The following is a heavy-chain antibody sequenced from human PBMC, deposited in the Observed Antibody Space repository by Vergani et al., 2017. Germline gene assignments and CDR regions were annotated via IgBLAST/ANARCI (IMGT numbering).Heavy chain of an antibody. D-gene: IGHD5-18*01. V-gene: IGHV3-23*01. J-gene: IGHJ3*02. CDR2: ISGSGGST. CDR3: AKALRGYSYGYEEFGAFDI. Sequence: EVQLLESGGGLVQPGGSLRLSCAASGFPFSSYAMSWVRQAPGKGLEWVSAISGSGGSTDYADSVKGRFTISRDNSKNPLYLQMNSLRAEETAVYYCAKALRGYSYGYEEFGAFDIWGQGTMVTVSS. CDR1: GFPFSSYA.